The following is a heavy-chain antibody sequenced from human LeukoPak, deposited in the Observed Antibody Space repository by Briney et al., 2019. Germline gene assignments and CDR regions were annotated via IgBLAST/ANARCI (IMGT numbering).Heavy chain of an antibody. CDR3: ARDSSYCSSTSCYLRGVGYYYYGMDV. Sequence: SETLSLTCTVSGGSISSSSYYWSWIRQPAGKGLEWIGRIYTSGSTNYNPSLKSRVTMSVDTSKNQFSLKLSSVTAAGTAVYYCARDSSYCSSTSCYLRGVGYYYYGMDVWGQGTTVTVSS. CDR2: IYTSGST. J-gene: IGHJ6*02. V-gene: IGHV4-61*02. D-gene: IGHD2-2*01. CDR1: GGSISSSSYY.